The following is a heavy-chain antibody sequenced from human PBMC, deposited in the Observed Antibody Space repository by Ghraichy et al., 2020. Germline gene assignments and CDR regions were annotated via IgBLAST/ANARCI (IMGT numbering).Heavy chain of an antibody. CDR1: GYKFSSYN. Sequence: ASVKVSCKAFGYKFSSYNMHWVRQAPGQGLEWMGIINPSGGGTSYAQNFQGRVTMTRDTSTSTVYLELSSLRSEDTAVYYCARALVVVPAAINYYYYMDVWGKGTTVTVSS. CDR2: INPSGGGT. D-gene: IGHD2-2*01. V-gene: IGHV1-46*01. CDR3: ARALVVVPAAINYYYYMDV. J-gene: IGHJ6*03.